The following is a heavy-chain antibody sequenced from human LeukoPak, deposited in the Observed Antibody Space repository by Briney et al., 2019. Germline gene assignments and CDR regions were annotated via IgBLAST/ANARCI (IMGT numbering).Heavy chain of an antibody. CDR1: GFTFSGYE. CDR3: ARGGSEQQRDNNCFDP. CDR2: SSSSGSTI. D-gene: IGHD6-13*01. V-gene: IGHV3-48*03. J-gene: IGHJ5*02. Sequence: PGGSLRLSCAASGFTFSGYEMNWVRQAPGKGLEWVSYSSSSGSTIYYAASVKGRFTISRDNTKNSLYLQMNSLRGEDTAVYYCARGGSEQQRDNNCFDPWGQGTLVTVSS.